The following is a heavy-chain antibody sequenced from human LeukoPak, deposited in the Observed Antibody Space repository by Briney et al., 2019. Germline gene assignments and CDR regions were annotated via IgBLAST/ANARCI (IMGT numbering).Heavy chain of an antibody. CDR1: GFTFSNYW. V-gene: IGHV3-74*01. CDR2: VNSDGSFT. CDR3: ARARDGYIDY. Sequence: GGSLRLSCAASGFTFSNYWMHWVRQAPGKGLVWVSRVNSDGSFTSYADSVKGRFTISRDNAKNTLYLQMSSLRAEDTAVYYCARARDGYIDYWGQGTTVTVSS. D-gene: IGHD5-24*01. J-gene: IGHJ4*03.